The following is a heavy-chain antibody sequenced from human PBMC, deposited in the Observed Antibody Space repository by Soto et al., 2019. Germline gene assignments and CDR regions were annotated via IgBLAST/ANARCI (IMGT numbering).Heavy chain of an antibody. V-gene: IGHV3-64*02. D-gene: IGHD2-15*01. CDR3: ARAPCSSGQCYYFDY. Sequence: EVQLVESGEGLVQRGGSLRLSCAASGFTFSSYNIHWIRQAPGKGLEFVSAISRSGDRTYYADSVKGRFTITRDNSKNTVWLQMGSLRAEYMAVYYCARAPCSSGQCYYFDYWGRGALVSVSS. J-gene: IGHJ4*02. CDR1: GFTFSSYN. CDR2: ISRSGDRT.